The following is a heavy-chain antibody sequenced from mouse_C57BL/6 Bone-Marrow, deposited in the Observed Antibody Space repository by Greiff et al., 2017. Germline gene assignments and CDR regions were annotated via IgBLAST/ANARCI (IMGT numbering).Heavy chain of an antibody. Sequence: DVQLQPSGAELVRPGASVKLSCTASGFNIKDDYMHWVKQRPEQGLEWIGWIDPENGDTEYASKFQGKATITADTSSNTAYLQLSSLTSEDTAVYYFTGHYYGSSYYWGQGTTLTVSS. CDR1: GFNIKDDY. V-gene: IGHV14-4*01. J-gene: IGHJ2*01. CDR2: IDPENGDT. D-gene: IGHD1-1*01. CDR3: TGHYYGSSYY.